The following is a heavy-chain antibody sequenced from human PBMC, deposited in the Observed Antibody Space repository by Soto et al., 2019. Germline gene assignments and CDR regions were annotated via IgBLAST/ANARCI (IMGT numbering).Heavy chain of an antibody. V-gene: IGHV1-8*01. Sequence: QVQLVQSGAEVRKPGASVKVSCEASGYTFASYDIYWVRQATGQGLEWMGWLNPNTGDSGYAQKFQGRITVTSETARTPVEMELSRLRSEATGVYYSARRAETNGWNGFGADKYYFDLWWQGTLVTVSS. D-gene: IGHD1-1*01. J-gene: IGHJ4*02. CDR3: ARRAETNGWNGFGADKYYFDL. CDR2: LNPNTGDS. CDR1: GYTFASYD.